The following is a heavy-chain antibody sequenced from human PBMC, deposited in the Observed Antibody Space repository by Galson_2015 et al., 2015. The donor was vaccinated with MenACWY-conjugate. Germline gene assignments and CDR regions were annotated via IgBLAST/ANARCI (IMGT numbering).Heavy chain of an antibody. D-gene: IGHD3-10*01. V-gene: IGHV1-18*04. CDR2: ISAYNGNT. Sequence: SVKVSCKASGYTFTRYYMNWVRQAPGQGLEWMGWISAYNGNTNYAQKFQGRVTITADKSTSTAYMELSSLRSEDTAVYYCAISSGPYYYGSGRESDAFDIWGQGTMVTVSS. J-gene: IGHJ3*02. CDR3: AISSGPYYYGSGRESDAFDI. CDR1: GYTFTRYY.